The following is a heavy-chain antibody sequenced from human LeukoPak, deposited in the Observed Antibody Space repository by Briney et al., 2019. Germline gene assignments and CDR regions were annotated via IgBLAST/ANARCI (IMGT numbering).Heavy chain of an antibody. CDR1: GGSFSGYY. D-gene: IGHD3-22*01. Sequence: SETLSLTCAVYGGSFSGYYWSWIRQPPGKGLEWMGEINHSGSTNYNPSLKSRVTISVDTSKNQFSLKLSSVTAADTAVYYCARARITMIVVVRGGIGAFDIWGQGTMVTVSS. CDR2: INHSGST. J-gene: IGHJ3*02. CDR3: ARARITMIVVVRGGIGAFDI. V-gene: IGHV4-34*01.